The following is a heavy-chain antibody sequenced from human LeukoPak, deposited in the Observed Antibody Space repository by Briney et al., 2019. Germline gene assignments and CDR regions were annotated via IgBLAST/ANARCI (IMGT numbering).Heavy chain of an antibody. CDR2: IYYSGST. Sequence: SETLSLTCTVSGGSISSSSYYWGWIRQPPGKGLEWIGSIYYSGSTYYNPSLKSRVTISVDTSKNQFSLKLSSVTAAGTAVYYCASSPGYYFDYWGQGTLVTASS. CDR1: GGSISSSSYY. V-gene: IGHV4-39*07. J-gene: IGHJ4*02. CDR3: ASSPGYYFDY. D-gene: IGHD6-25*01.